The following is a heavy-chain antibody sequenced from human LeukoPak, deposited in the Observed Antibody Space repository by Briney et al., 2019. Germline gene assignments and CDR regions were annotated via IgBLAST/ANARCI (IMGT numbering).Heavy chain of an antibody. D-gene: IGHD3-22*01. Sequence: PSETLSLTCTVSGGSISSYYWSWIRQPPGKGLEWIGYIYYSGSTNYNPSLKSRVTISVDTSKNQFSLKLSSVTAADTAVYYCARRRDLMADSSGYYDAFDIWGQGTMVTVSS. CDR1: GGSISSYY. CDR2: IYYSGST. V-gene: IGHV4-59*08. CDR3: ARRRDLMADSSGYYDAFDI. J-gene: IGHJ3*02.